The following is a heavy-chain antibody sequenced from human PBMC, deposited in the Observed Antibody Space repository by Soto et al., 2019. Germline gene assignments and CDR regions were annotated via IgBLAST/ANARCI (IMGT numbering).Heavy chain of an antibody. J-gene: IGHJ1*01. D-gene: IGHD3-9*01. CDR3: AKGVSYYEILTRYFQH. Sequence: EVQLVESGGGLVQPGRSLRLSCAASGFTFDDYAMHWVRQAPGKGLEWVSGISWNSGSIGYADSVKGRFTISRDNAKNSLYLQMYSLRAEDTALYYCAKGVSYYEILTRYFQHWGQGTLVTVSS. V-gene: IGHV3-9*01. CDR2: ISWNSGSI. CDR1: GFTFDDYA.